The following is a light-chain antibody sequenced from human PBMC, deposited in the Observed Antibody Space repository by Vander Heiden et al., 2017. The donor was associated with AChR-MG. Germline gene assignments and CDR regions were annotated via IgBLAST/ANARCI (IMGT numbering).Light chain of an antibody. CDR2: DVS. J-gene: IGLJ1*01. Sequence: QYALTQPRSVSGSPGHSVTISCTGSDGDVGKYNYVSWYQHHPAKAPKLITFDVSKRPSGVPDRFSGSKSGNTASLTISGLLAEDEADYHCCSYAGSYTYVFGSGTKVTVL. V-gene: IGLV2-11*01. CDR1: DGDVGKYNY. CDR3: CSYAGSYTYV.